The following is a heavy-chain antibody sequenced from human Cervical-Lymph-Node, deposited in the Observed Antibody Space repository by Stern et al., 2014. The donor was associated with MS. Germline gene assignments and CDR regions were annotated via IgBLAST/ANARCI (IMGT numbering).Heavy chain of an antibody. D-gene: IGHD4-17*01. CDR3: ARVADYGDYQFDY. V-gene: IGHV1-3*01. CDR1: GYTFTSYA. J-gene: IGHJ4*02. CDR2: INAGNGNT. Sequence: QVQLVQSGAEVKKPGASVKVSCKASGYTFTSYAMHWVRQAPGQRLEWMGWINAGNGNTKYSQKFQGRVTITRDTSASTAYMELSSLRSEDTAVYYCARVADYGDYQFDYWGQGTLVTVSS.